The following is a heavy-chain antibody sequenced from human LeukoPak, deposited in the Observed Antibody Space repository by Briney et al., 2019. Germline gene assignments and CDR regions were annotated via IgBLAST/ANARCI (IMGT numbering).Heavy chain of an antibody. CDR3: ARDSTWLQLFY. CDR2: ISYDGSRK. CDR1: GFTFSSYG. J-gene: IGHJ4*02. Sequence: PGGSLRLSCAASGFTFSSYGMHWVRQAPGKGLEWVAVISYDGSRKFYVDSVKGRFTISRDNAKNSLYLQMSSLRVEDTAVYYCARDSTWLQLFYWGQGTLVTVSS. V-gene: IGHV3-30*03. D-gene: IGHD5-24*01.